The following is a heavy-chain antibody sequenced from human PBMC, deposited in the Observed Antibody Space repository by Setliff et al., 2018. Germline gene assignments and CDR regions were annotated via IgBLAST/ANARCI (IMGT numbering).Heavy chain of an antibody. V-gene: IGHV1-69*10. J-gene: IGHJ4*02. Sequence: SVKVSCKASGGTFSSYAISWVRQAPGQGLEWMGGIIPILGIANYAQKFQGRVTITADESTSTAYMELSSLRSEDTAVYYCARGGVDTAMVYYFDYWGQGTLVTVSS. D-gene: IGHD5-18*01. CDR2: IIPILGIA. CDR1: GGTFSSYA. CDR3: ARGGVDTAMVYYFDY.